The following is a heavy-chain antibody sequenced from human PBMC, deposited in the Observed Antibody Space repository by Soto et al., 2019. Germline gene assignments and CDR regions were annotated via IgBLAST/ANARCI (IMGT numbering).Heavy chain of an antibody. D-gene: IGHD3-3*01. Sequence: PSETLSLTCTVSGGSISSYYWSWIRQPPGKGLEWIGYIYYSGSTNYNPSLKSRVTISVDTSKNQFSLKLSSVTAADTAVYYCARALDFWSGYPNWFDPWGQETLVTVSS. V-gene: IGHV4-59*01. CDR2: IYYSGST. CDR3: ARALDFWSGYPNWFDP. CDR1: GGSISSYY. J-gene: IGHJ5*02.